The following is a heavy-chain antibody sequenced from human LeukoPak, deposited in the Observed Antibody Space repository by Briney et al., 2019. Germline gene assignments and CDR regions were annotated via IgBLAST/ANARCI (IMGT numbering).Heavy chain of an antibody. Sequence: SETLSLTCTVSGGSISSCSYYWSWIRQPAGKGLEWIGRIYTSGSTNYNPSLKSRVTISVDTSKNQFSLKLSSVTAADTAVYYCARESLFGGALTSPPFDYWGQGTLVTVSS. CDR1: GGSISSCSYY. V-gene: IGHV4-61*02. CDR3: ARESLFGGALTSPPFDY. D-gene: IGHD3-16*01. J-gene: IGHJ4*02. CDR2: IYTSGST.